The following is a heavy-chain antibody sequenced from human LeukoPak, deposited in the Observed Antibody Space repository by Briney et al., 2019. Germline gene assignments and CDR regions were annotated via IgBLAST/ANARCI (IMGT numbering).Heavy chain of an antibody. J-gene: IGHJ4*02. D-gene: IGHD6-6*01. CDR3: ATDASLAARLFDY. V-gene: IGHV1-24*01. Sequence: ASVKVSCKASGYTFTGYYMHWVRQAPGKGLEWMGGFDPEDGETIYAQKFQGRVTMTEDTSTDTAYMELSSLRSEDTAVYYCATDASLAARLFDYWGQGTLVTVSS. CDR2: FDPEDGET. CDR1: GYTFTGYY.